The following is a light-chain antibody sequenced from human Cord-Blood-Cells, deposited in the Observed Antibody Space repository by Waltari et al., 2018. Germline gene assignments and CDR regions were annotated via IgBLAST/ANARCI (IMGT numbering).Light chain of an antibody. CDR2: EVS. J-gene: IGLJ1*01. Sequence: QSALTQPASVSGSPGQSITIPCTVTSSDVGSYNLVSWYQQHPGKAPKLMIYEVSKRPSGVSNRFSGSKSGNTASLTISGLQAEDEADYYCCSYAGSSTYVFGTGTKVTVL. CDR3: CSYAGSSTYV. V-gene: IGLV2-23*02. CDR1: SSDVGSYNL.